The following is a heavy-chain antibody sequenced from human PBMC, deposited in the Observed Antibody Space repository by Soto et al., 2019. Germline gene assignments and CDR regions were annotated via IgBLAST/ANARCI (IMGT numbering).Heavy chain of an antibody. CDR1: GFTFSVFG. CDR3: AKGRDSTLLRWQYFDN. D-gene: IGHD4-17*01. J-gene: IGHJ4*02. Sequence: GGSLRLSCAVSGFTFSVFGMHWVRQAPGKGLEWVAFISYEGRNKYYADSVKGRFTISRDNSKNTLSLQMDSLRPEDTAVYYCAKGRDSTLLRWQYFDNWGQGTQVTVSS. CDR2: ISYEGRNK. V-gene: IGHV3-30*18.